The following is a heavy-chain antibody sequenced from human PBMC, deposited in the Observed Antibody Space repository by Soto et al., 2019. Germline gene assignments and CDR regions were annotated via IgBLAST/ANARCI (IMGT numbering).Heavy chain of an antibody. CDR1: EYSFTNFW. Sequence: PGESLKISCKGSEYSFTNFWIAWVRQMPGKGLEWMGIIFPGDSDTRYSPSFQGQVTIAADKSISTAYLQWISLKASDTAMYYCARISGSYYYDSSGYLSGLYAMDVWGQGTTVTVSS. D-gene: IGHD3-22*01. CDR2: IFPGDSDT. V-gene: IGHV5-51*01. J-gene: IGHJ6*02. CDR3: ARISGSYYYDSSGYLSGLYAMDV.